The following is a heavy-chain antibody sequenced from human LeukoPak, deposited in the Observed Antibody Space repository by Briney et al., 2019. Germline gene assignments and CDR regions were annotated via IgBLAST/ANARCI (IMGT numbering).Heavy chain of an antibody. Sequence: SETLSLTCAVSGGSISSGGYSWNWIRQPPGKGLEWIGYIYHSGTTYYNPSLKSRVTISVGRSKNQFTLKLSSVTAADTAVYYCARDQSSSWYWFDPWGQGTLVTVSS. CDR2: IYHSGTT. CDR3: ARDQSSSWYWFDP. CDR1: GGSISSGGYS. D-gene: IGHD6-13*01. V-gene: IGHV4-30-2*01. J-gene: IGHJ5*02.